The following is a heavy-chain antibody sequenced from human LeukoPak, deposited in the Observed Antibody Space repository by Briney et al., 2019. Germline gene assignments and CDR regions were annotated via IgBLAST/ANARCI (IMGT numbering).Heavy chain of an antibody. CDR2: IKPDGSAQ. CDR3: ANGGTYSSGP. V-gene: IGHV3-7*01. CDR1: GFTFSNSW. D-gene: IGHD3-22*01. J-gene: IGHJ5*02. Sequence: GGSRRLSCAASGFTFSNSWMSWVRQAPGKGLEWVATIKPDGSAQYYVDSVKGRFTISRDNAENSLFLQINSLRAEDTAVYYCANGGTYSSGPWGQGTLVTVSS.